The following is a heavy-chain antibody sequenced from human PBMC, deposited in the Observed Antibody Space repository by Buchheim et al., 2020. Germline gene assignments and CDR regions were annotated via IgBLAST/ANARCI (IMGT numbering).Heavy chain of an antibody. V-gene: IGHV3-30-3*01. CDR2: ISYDGSNK. CDR3: ARGRAAGMFLSWFDP. D-gene: IGHD6-13*01. J-gene: IGHJ5*02. CDR1: GFTFSSYA. Sequence: QVQLVESGGGVVQPGRSLRLSCAASGFTFSSYAMHWVRQAPGKGLEWVAVISYDGSNKYYADSVKGRFTISRDNFKNTLYLQMNSLRAEDTAVYYCARGRAAGMFLSWFDPWGQGTL.